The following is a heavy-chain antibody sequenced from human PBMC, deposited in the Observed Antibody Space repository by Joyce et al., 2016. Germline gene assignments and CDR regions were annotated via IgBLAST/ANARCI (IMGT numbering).Heavy chain of an antibody. CDR3: AGTRTARRDAFEI. V-gene: IGHV1-24*01. Sequence: VEVVQSGAEVKKPGASVKVSCKVSGYALTELSMHWVRQAPGKGLEGRVGFDTEDDKKMYAQKFQGKVTMTKETAADTAYMELSSLTAEDTAVYFCAGTRTARRDAFEIWGLGTMVTVSS. CDR2: FDTEDDKK. J-gene: IGHJ3*02. D-gene: IGHD1-26*01. CDR1: GYALTELS.